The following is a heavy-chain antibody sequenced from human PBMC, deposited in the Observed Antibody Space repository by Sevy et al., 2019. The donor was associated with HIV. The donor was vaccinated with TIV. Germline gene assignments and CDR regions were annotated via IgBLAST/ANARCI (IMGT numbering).Heavy chain of an antibody. J-gene: IGHJ4*02. CDR3: AREGCTKPHDY. D-gene: IGHD2-8*01. Sequence: GGSLRLSCAASGFTFSKYSMSWVRQPPGKGLEWVSTLSFGCGEINYADSVKGRFTISRDNSKSSVYLQMNNLGPEDTAVYYCAREGCTKPHDYWGQGTQVTVSS. CDR2: LSFGCGEI. V-gene: IGHV3-23*01. CDR1: GFTFSKYS.